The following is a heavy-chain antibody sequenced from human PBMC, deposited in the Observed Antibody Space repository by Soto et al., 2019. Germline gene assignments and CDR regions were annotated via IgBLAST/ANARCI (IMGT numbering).Heavy chain of an antibody. CDR2: INHDANKI. J-gene: IGHJ3*02. D-gene: IGHD1-20*01. CDR3: AAYNTSRHAAFEI. CDR1: GFTFRTYW. Sequence: GGSLRPSCEASGFTFRTYWMSWVSQAPGKGLEWLANINHDANKIYYVDSVKGRFTIFGDSAKNALFLIRDNLRAEDSGVYYCAAYNTSRHAAFEIWGQGTMVTVSS. V-gene: IGHV3-7*01.